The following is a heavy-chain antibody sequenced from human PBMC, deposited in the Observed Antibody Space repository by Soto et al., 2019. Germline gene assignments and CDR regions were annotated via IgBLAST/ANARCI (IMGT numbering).Heavy chain of an antibody. Sequence: QVQLQESGPGLVKPSETLSLTCAVSGDSISSYYCMWIRQPPGKGLESIGYLYYGRSANYKPSLKSRVTLSVDTSTNQCALTLSSMTAADTAVYYCALRSMAVVPEYWGQGTLVTVSS. V-gene: IGHV4-59*01. CDR3: ALRSMAVVPEY. J-gene: IGHJ4*02. CDR1: GDSISSYY. D-gene: IGHD3-22*01. CDR2: LYYGRSA.